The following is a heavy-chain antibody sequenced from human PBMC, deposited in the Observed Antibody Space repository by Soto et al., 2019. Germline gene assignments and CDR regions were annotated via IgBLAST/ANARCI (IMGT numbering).Heavy chain of an antibody. CDR2: STGSSTYI. V-gene: IGHV3-21*01. CDR3: TRVVALAGTHWFDP. D-gene: IGHD1-7*01. Sequence: GGVLRLSRAASGIRLKKYCMAWVRPSPGKGLHWVSSSTGSSTYIYYADSLRGRFTISRDNARNSLYLQMNSLRAEDTALYYCTRVVALAGTHWFDPWGQGTLVTVSA. J-gene: IGHJ5*02. CDR1: GIRLKKYC.